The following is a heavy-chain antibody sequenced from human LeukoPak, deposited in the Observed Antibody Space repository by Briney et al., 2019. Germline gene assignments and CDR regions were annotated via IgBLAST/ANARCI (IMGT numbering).Heavy chain of an antibody. Sequence: GASVTVSFKASGYTFTIYGISWVRQAPGQGLEWMGWISAYNGNTNYSQKLQGRVTMTTDTSTSTACMELRSLRSDDTAVYYCARDIVVVPPRRDYYYYGMDVWGQGTTVTVSS. CDR3: ARDIVVVPPRRDYYYYGMDV. CDR1: GYTFTIYG. D-gene: IGHD2-2*01. J-gene: IGHJ6*02. CDR2: ISAYNGNT. V-gene: IGHV1-18*01.